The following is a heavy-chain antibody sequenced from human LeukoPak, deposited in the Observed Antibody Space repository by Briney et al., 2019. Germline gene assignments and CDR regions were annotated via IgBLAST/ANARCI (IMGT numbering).Heavy chain of an antibody. V-gene: IGHV1-69*13. CDR1: GGTFSSYA. CDR2: IIPIFGTA. Sequence: SVKVSCKASGGTFSSYAISWVRQAPGQGLEWMGGIIPIFGTANYAQKFQGRVTITADESTSTAYMGLSSLRSEDTAVYYCATALEMATINPTPTFDYWGQGTLVTVSS. CDR3: ATALEMATINPTPTFDY. D-gene: IGHD5-24*01. J-gene: IGHJ4*02.